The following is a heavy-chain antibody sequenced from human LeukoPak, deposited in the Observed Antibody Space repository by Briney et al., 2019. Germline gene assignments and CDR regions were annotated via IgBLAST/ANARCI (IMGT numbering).Heavy chain of an antibody. CDR2: IIPIFGTA. CDR1: GGTFSSYA. D-gene: IGHD2-2*01. CDR3: ASRLYCSNTRCRNFPFAY. J-gene: IGHJ4*02. Sequence: GASVKVSCKASGGTFSSYAINWMLQAPGQGLEWMGGIIPIFGTANYAQKFQDRVTITADESTSTAYMELSSLRSEDTAIYYCASRLYCSNTRCRNFPFAYWGQGTLVTVSS. V-gene: IGHV1-69*13.